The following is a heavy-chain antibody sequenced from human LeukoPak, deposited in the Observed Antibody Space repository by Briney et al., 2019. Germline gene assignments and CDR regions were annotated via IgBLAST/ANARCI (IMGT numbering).Heavy chain of an antibody. CDR3: TTMGSSSSGIEDDY. D-gene: IGHD6-6*01. CDR1: GYTFTGYY. V-gene: IGHV1-2*06. Sequence: EASVKVSCKASGYTFTGYYMHWVRQAPGQGLEWMGRINPNSGGTNYAQKFQGRVTMTRDTSISTAYMELSRLRSDDTAVYYCTTMGSSSSGIEDDYWGQGTLVTVSS. J-gene: IGHJ4*02. CDR2: INPNSGGT.